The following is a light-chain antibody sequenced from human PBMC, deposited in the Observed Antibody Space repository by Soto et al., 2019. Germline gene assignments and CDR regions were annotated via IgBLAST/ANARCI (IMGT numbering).Light chain of an antibody. Sequence: DIQMTQSPSSLSASVGDRVTITCRASQSISSYLNWYQQKPGKAPKLLIYAASSLQSGVPSRFSGSGSGTDFTLTISSLQPEDFAVHYCQQRSDWLTFGGGTRVEIK. CDR3: QQRSDWLT. V-gene: IGKV1-39*01. J-gene: IGKJ4*01. CDR1: QSISSY. CDR2: AAS.